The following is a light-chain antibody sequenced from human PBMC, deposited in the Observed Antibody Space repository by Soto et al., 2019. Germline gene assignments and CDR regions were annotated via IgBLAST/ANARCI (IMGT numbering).Light chain of an antibody. CDR3: QQRSNWPFT. V-gene: IGKV3-11*01. J-gene: IGKJ4*01. CDR2: DAS. Sequence: EIVLTQSPATLSLSPGERATLSCRASQSLGSYLLWYQQKPGQAPRLLIYDASNRATGVPGRFTGSGSGTDFTLTISSLEPADFAVYYCQQRSNWPFTFGGGTKVEIK. CDR1: QSLGSY.